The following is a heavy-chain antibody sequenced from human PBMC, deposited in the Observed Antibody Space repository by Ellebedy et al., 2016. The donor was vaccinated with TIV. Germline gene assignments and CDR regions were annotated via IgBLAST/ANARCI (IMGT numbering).Heavy chain of an antibody. Sequence: MPGGSLRLSCAVSGGSISSSNWWSWVRQPPGKGLEWIGEIYHSGSTNYNPSLKSRVTISVDKSKNQFSLKLSSVTAADTAVYYCARVIAVAGLGSFDYWGQGTLVTVSS. V-gene: IGHV4-4*02. CDR3: ARVIAVAGLGSFDY. J-gene: IGHJ4*02. D-gene: IGHD6-19*01. CDR1: GGSISSSNW. CDR2: IYHSGST.